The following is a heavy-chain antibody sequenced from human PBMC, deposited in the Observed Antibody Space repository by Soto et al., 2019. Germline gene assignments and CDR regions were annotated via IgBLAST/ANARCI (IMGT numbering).Heavy chain of an antibody. CDR2: INPNSGGT. CDR1: GYTFTGYY. CDR3: ARGERYYYDTSGYFGFDY. Sequence: ASVKVSCKASGYTFTGYYVHWVRQAPGQGLEWMGWINPNSGGTNYAQKFQGWVTMTRDTSISTAYMELSRLRSDDTAVYYCARGERYYYDTSGYFGFDYWGQGTLVTVAS. D-gene: IGHD3-22*01. V-gene: IGHV1-2*04. J-gene: IGHJ4*02.